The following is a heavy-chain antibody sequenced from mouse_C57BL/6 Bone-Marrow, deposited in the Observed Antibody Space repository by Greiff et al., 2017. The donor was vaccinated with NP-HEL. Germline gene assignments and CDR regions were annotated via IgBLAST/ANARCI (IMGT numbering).Heavy chain of an antibody. V-gene: IGHV1-15*01. CDR2: LYTATGGT. CDR1: GYTFTDYE. Sequence: QLQLTASGAELVRPGASVTLSCKASGYTFTDYEMHWVKQTPVHGLEWIGALYTATGGTAYNQKFKGKAILTADKSSSTAYMELRSLTSEDSAVYYCTRWAYYGSSLWYFDVWGTGTTVTVSS. J-gene: IGHJ1*03. CDR3: TRWAYYGSSLWYFDV. D-gene: IGHD1-1*01.